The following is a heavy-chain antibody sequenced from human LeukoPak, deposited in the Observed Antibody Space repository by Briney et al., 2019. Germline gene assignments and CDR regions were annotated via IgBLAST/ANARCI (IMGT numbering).Heavy chain of an antibody. V-gene: IGHV3-21*01. CDR3: ARALLQPAAAGYRNWFDP. CDR1: GFTFSPYS. Sequence: GGSQRLSCAASGFTFSPYSMNWVRQAPGKGLEWVSSISGDSAYIYYADSVKGRFTISRDNAKNSLYLQMNSLRAEDTAVYYCARALLQPAAAGYRNWFDPWGQGTLVTVSS. CDR2: ISGDSAYI. J-gene: IGHJ5*02. D-gene: IGHD6-13*01.